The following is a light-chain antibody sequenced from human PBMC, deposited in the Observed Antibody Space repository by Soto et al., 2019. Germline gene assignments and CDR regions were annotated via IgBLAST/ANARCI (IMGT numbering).Light chain of an antibody. CDR2: DVS. V-gene: IGLV2-11*01. Sequence: QSVLTQPRSVSGSPGQSVTISCTGTSSDVGGYNYVSWYQQHPGKAPKLMIYDVSKWPSGVPDRFSGSKSGNTASLTISGLQAEDEADYYCCSYAGSYTSYVVFGGGTKLTVL. CDR3: CSYAGSYTSYVV. CDR1: SSDVGGYNY. J-gene: IGLJ2*01.